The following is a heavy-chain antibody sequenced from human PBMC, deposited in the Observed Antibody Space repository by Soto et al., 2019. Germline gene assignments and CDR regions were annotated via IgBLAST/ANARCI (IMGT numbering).Heavy chain of an antibody. CDR2: INGGEAHT. CDR3: ARGFHGAADY. V-gene: IGHV1-3*01. Sequence: QVRFVQSGAEVKKPGASVKLSCNDSGYNFTSNAIHWVRQAPGQRLEWMGWINGGEAHTQYSQRFQGRVTLRRDTSATTAYMELRSLRSEDTAVYYCARGFHGAADYWGQGTPVTVSA. CDR1: GYNFTSNA. J-gene: IGHJ4*02. D-gene: IGHD3-10*01.